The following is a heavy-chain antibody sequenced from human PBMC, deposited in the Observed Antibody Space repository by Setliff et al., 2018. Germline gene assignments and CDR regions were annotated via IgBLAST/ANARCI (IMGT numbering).Heavy chain of an antibody. V-gene: IGHV3-33*01. J-gene: IGHJ4*02. CDR1: GFSFNSFG. CDR2: IWYDGSKQ. CDR3: AARDCGYSGYER. D-gene: IGHD5-12*01. Sequence: GGSLRLSCAAPGFSFNSFGMHWVRQAPGKGLEWVAVIWYDGSKQYYGDSVKGRFTISRDNSKNTAYLQMNSLRAEDTAVYYCAARDCGYSGYERWGQGTLVTVSS.